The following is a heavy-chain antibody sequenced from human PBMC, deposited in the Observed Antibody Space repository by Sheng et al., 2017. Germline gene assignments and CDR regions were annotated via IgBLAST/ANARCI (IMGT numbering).Heavy chain of an antibody. CDR2: IWYDGSNK. D-gene: IGHD3-3*01. V-gene: IGHV3-33*01. CDR1: GFTFSSYG. J-gene: IGHJ6*02. Sequence: QVQLVESGGGVVQPGRSLRLSCAASGFTFSSYGMHWVRQAPGKGLEWVAVIWYDGSNKYYADSVKGRFTISRDNSKNTLYLQMNSLRAEDTAVYYCARGGGYYNYYYYYGMDVWGQGP. CDR3: ARGGGYYNYYYYYGMDV.